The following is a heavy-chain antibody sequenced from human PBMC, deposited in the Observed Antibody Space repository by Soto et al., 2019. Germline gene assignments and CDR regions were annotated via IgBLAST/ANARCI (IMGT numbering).Heavy chain of an antibody. V-gene: IGHV3-23*01. CDR1: GFTFSSYA. CDR3: AKRRNGVRGVIGAFDY. Sequence: GGSLRLSCAASGFTFSSYAMSWVRQAPGKGLEWVSAISGSGGSTYYADSVKGRFTISRDNSKNTLYLQMNSLRAEDTAVYYCAKRRNGVRGVIGAFDYWGQGTLVAVSS. CDR2: ISGSGGST. J-gene: IGHJ4*02. D-gene: IGHD3-10*01.